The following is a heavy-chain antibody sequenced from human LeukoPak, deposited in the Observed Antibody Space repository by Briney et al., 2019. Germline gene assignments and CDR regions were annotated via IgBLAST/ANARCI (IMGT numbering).Heavy chain of an antibody. J-gene: IGHJ4*02. V-gene: IGHV3-21*06. D-gene: IGHD2-8*01. Sequence: GGSLRLSCAASGFTFSNTRMSWVRQAPGKGLEWVSSINRRGSGEFYADSVKGRFTISRDNAKNSLYLQMNSLRVEDTAVYYCAREGSIVPHQDLDYWGQGSLVTVSS. CDR2: INRRGSGE. CDR3: AREGSIVPHQDLDY. CDR1: GFTFSNTR.